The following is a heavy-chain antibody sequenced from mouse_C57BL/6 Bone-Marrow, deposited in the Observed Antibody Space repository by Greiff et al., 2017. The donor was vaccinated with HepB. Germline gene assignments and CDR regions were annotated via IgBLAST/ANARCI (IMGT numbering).Heavy chain of an antibody. V-gene: IGHV1-74*01. D-gene: IGHD2-3*01. CDR2: IHPSDSDT. CDR1: GYTFTSYW. Sequence: QVQLKQPGAELVKPGASVKVSCKASGYTFTSYWMHWVKQRPGQGLEWIGRIHPSDSDTNYNQKFKGKATLTVDKSSSTAYMQLSSLTSEDSAVYYCAIMGGYDTWFAYWGQGTLVTVSA. J-gene: IGHJ3*01. CDR3: AIMGGYDTWFAY.